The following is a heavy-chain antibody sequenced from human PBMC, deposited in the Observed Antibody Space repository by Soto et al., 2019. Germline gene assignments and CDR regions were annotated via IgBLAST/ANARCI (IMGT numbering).Heavy chain of an antibody. CDR3: ARKTGAKYYYYYYGMDV. CDR1: GGSVSSGSYY. V-gene: IGHV4-61*01. CDR2: IYYSGST. Sequence: SETLSLTCTVSGGSVSSGSYYWSWIRQSPGKGLEWIGYIYYSGSTNYNPSLKSRVTISVDTSKNQFPLKLSSVTAADTAVYYCARKTGAKYYYYYYGMDVWGQGTTVTVSS. J-gene: IGHJ6*02. D-gene: IGHD3-10*01.